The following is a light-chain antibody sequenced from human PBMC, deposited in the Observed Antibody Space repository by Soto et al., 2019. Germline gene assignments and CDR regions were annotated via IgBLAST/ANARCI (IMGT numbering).Light chain of an antibody. V-gene: IGKV1-39*01. CDR3: QQSYSTPIT. CDR1: QSISSY. Sequence: IQMTQSPSSLSASVGYRVTITCRASQSISSYLNWYQQKPGKAPKLLIYAASSLQSWVPSRFSCSGSGTDFTLTISSLQPEDFATYYCQQSYSTPITFGQGTRLEI. J-gene: IGKJ5*01. CDR2: AAS.